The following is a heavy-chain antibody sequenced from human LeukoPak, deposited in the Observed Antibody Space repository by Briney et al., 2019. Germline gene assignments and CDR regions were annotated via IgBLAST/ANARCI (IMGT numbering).Heavy chain of an antibody. CDR2: IRYDGNNK. D-gene: IGHD6-13*01. J-gene: IGHJ4*02. CDR1: GFTFSTYG. V-gene: IGHV3-30*02. Sequence: GGSLRLSCAASGFTFSTYGLHWVRQAPGKGLEWVAFIRYDGNNKHYADSVKGRFTISRDNSKNTLYLQMNSLRAEDTAVYYCAKQAAADSYWGQGTLVTVSS. CDR3: AKQAAADSY.